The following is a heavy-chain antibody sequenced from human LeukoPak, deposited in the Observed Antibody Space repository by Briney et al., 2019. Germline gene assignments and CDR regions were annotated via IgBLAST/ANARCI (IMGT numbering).Heavy chain of an antibody. V-gene: IGHV3-64*01. J-gene: IGHJ3*02. CDR1: GFTFSSYA. CDR3: AREGVCSGGSCLLRAFDI. D-gene: IGHD2-15*01. Sequence: GSLRLSCAASGFTFSSYAMHWVRQAPGKGLEYVSVISSNGGSTYYANSVKGRFTISRDNSKNTLYLQMGSLRAEDMAVYYCAREGVCSGGSCLLRAFDIWGQGTMVTVSS. CDR2: ISSNGGST.